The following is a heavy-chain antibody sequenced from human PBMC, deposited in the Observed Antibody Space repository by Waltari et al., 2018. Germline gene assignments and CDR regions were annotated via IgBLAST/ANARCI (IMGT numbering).Heavy chain of an antibody. CDR2: IKQDGSEK. D-gene: IGHD4-17*01. CDR3: VTGLTTVTAKDYFDH. V-gene: IGHV3-7*01. J-gene: IGHJ4*02. Sequence: EVQLVESGGGSVQPGGSLRPSCAASGMPFSNDWIYWFRQAPGKGLEWVANIKQDGSEKNYVDSVEGRFSISRDNAQNSLYLQMNSLRAEDTAIYYCVTGLTTVTAKDYFDHWGQGALVTVS. CDR1: GMPFSNDW.